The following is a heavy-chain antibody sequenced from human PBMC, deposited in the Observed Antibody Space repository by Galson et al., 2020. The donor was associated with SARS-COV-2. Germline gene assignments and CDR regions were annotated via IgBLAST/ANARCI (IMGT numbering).Heavy chain of an antibody. CDR3: ARPSSYHYYAMDV. V-gene: IGHV4-39*01. CDR1: GGSTKSSSYY. Sequence: ETWETLSLTCSVSGGSTKSSSYYWGWIRQPPGKGLEWIGSVYYTGSTYSNPSLESRVSIFVDKSKNQVSLKLSSVTAADTAVYYCARPSSYHYYAMDVWGQGTTVTVSS. J-gene: IGHJ6*02. D-gene: IGHD6-6*01. CDR2: VYYTGST.